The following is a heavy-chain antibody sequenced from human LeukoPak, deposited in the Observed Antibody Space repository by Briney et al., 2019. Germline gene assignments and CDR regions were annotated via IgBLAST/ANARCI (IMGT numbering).Heavy chain of an antibody. CDR1: GFTFSSYG. V-gene: IGHV3-30*02. J-gene: IGHJ4*02. Sequence: GGSLRLSCAASGFTFSSYGMHWVRQAPGKGLEWVAFIRYDGSNKYYADSVKGRFTISRDNSKNTLYPQMNSLRAEDTAVYYCAKTHDPLYDFWSGFPFDYWGQGTLVTVSS. CDR3: AKTHDPLYDFWSGFPFDY. CDR2: IRYDGSNK. D-gene: IGHD3-3*01.